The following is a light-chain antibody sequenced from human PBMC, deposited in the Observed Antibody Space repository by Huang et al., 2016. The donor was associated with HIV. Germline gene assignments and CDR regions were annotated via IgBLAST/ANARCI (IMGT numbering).Light chain of an antibody. CDR2: WAS. CDR3: RQYFSRPPGT. V-gene: IGKV4-1*01. CDR1: HNILSYNKNY. J-gene: IGKJ2*01. Sequence: DIVMTQSPDSLAVSWGERATISCKSSHNILSYNKNYLAWDQQRPGQRPKLLIYWASTRDSGVPDRFSGSGSRTNFPIIISRLQAEDVALYYCRQYFSRPPGTFGQGTSVEIK.